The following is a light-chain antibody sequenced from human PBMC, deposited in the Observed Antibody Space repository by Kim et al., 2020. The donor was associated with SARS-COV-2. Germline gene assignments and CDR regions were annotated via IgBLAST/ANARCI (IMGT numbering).Light chain of an antibody. CDR3: QQSGSSPYT. CDR2: AAS. J-gene: IGKJ2*01. V-gene: IGKV3-20*01. CDR1: QSVMNSY. Sequence: LSPGERATLSCRASQSVMNSYLAWYQQKAGQAPRLLIYAASNRATGIPDRFSGSGSGTDFTLTINRLQPEDFAVYYCQQSGSSPYTFGQGTKLEI.